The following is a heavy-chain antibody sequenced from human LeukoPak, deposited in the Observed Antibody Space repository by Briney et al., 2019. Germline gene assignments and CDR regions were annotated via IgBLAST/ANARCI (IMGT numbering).Heavy chain of an antibody. Sequence: PSETLSLTCAVCIESFSGYYWTWIRQPPGKGLEWIGEINHSGSTNYNPSLKRRVTISADTSKNQFSLTLSSVTAADTAMYYCARVRGDLSIDFWGQGNLVTVSS. CDR1: IESFSGYY. J-gene: IGHJ4*02. D-gene: IGHD2-21*02. V-gene: IGHV4-34*01. CDR2: INHSGST. CDR3: ARVRGDLSIDF.